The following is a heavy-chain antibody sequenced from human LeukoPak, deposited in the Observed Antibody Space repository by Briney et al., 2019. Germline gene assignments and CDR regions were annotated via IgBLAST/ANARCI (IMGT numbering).Heavy chain of an antibody. CDR3: AREGSRGAFDI. J-gene: IGHJ3*02. V-gene: IGHV3-53*01. CDR1: GFTVSSNY. Sequence: GGSLRLSCAASGFTVSSNYMSWVRQAPGKGLEWVSVIYSGGSTYYADSVKGRFTISRDNSKSTLYLQMNSLRAEDTAVYYCAREGSRGAFDIWGQGTMVTVSS. CDR2: IYSGGST.